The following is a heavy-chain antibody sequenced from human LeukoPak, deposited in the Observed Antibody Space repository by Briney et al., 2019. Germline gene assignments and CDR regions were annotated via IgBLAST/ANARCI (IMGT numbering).Heavy chain of an antibody. Sequence: PSETLSLTCAVYGGSFSGYYWSWIRQPPGKGLEWIGDINHSGDTNYNPSLKSRVTISVNTSKNQFSLKLSSVTAADTAVYYCARDSGTTGEVKFDPWGQGILVTVSS. J-gene: IGHJ5*02. V-gene: IGHV4-34*01. CDR1: GGSFSGYY. D-gene: IGHD3-10*01. CDR2: INHSGDT. CDR3: ARDSGTTGEVKFDP.